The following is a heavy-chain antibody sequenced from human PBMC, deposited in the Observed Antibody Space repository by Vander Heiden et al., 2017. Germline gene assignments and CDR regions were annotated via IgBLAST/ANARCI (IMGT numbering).Heavy chain of an antibody. Sequence: EVQLLESGGGLVQPGGSLRLSCGASGFTFSNYAMTWVRQAPGKGLEWVSAISGSGDNTGDADSVKGRFTISRDNYKNTLYMKMNSRRAEDTAVYHWAKDSGAFDFWGQWKMVTVS. CDR2: ISGSGDNT. J-gene: IGHJ3*01. V-gene: IGHV3-23*01. CDR1: GFTFSNYA. D-gene: IGHD6-25*01. CDR3: AKDSGAFDF.